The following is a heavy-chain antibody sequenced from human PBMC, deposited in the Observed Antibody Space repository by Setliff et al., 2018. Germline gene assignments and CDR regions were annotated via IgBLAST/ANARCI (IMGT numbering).Heavy chain of an antibody. CDR2: ISPHSGDT. CDR3: ARSGSFGMRYWFDY. J-gene: IGHJ4*02. Sequence: ASVKVSCKSSGNSFTVFYLHWVRQAPGQGLEWMGWISPHSGDTHYAQKFQSRVRMTRDTSTYAAYLELSDLTSDDTAMYYCARSGSFGMRYWFDYWCQGALVTVSS. D-gene: IGHD1-26*01. CDR1: GNSFTVFY. V-gene: IGHV1-2*02.